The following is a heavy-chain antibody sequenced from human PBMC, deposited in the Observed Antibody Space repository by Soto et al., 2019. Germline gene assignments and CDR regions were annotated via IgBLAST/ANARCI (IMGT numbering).Heavy chain of an antibody. CDR1: GGTFSSYS. D-gene: IGHD2-2*01. J-gene: IGHJ4*02. CDR3: ARDYCSSTSCYFVGYTPPTYYFDY. V-gene: IGHV1-69*13. Sequence: ASVKVSCKASGGTFSSYSISWVRQAPGQGLEWMGGIIPIFGTANYAQKFQGRVTITADESTSTAYMELSSLRSEDTAVYYCARDYCSSTSCYFVGYTPPTYYFDYWGQGTLVTVSS. CDR2: IIPIFGTA.